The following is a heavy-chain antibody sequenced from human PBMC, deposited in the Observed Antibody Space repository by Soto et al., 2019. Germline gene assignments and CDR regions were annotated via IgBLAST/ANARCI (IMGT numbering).Heavy chain of an antibody. CDR3: AKGWRNVFGRGSLEGVEYYYGMEV. CDR2: ISGSGGST. D-gene: IGHD3-16*01. CDR1: GFTFSSYA. Sequence: PGGSLRLSCAASGFTFSSYAMSWVRQAPGKGLEWVSAISGSGGSTYYADSVKGRFTISRDNSKNTLYLQMNSLRAEDTAVYYCAKGWRNVFGRGSLEGVEYYYGMEVWGQGTRVTVSS. J-gene: IGHJ6*02. V-gene: IGHV3-23*01.